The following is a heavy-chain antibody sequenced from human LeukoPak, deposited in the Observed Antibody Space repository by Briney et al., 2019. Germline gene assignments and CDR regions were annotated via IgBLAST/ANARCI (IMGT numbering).Heavy chain of an antibody. D-gene: IGHD1-26*01. Sequence: GESLKISCKGSGYTFSSNWIGWVRQMPGKGLEWMGIIYPGDSDTRYSPSFQGQVTISADKSSSTAYLQWCSLKASDTAMYYCARHRVGIYSRNHAFDIWGQGTMVTVSS. J-gene: IGHJ3*02. V-gene: IGHV5-51*01. CDR3: ARHRVGIYSRNHAFDI. CDR2: IYPGDSDT. CDR1: GYTFSSNW.